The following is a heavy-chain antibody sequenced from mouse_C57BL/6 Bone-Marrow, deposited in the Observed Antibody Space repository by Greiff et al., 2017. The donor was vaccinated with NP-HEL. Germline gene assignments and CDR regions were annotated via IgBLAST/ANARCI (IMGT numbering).Heavy chain of an antibody. CDR3: ATPYYYGSSYEEGAMDY. Sequence: QVQLKQSGPGLVQPSQSLSITCTVSGFSLTSYGVHWVRQSPGKGLEWLGVIWRGGSTDYNAAFMSRLSITKDNSKRQVFFKMNSLQADDTAIYYCATPYYYGSSYEEGAMDYWGQGTSVTVSS. J-gene: IGHJ4*01. CDR1: GFSLTSYG. V-gene: IGHV2-5*01. CDR2: IWRGGST. D-gene: IGHD1-1*01.